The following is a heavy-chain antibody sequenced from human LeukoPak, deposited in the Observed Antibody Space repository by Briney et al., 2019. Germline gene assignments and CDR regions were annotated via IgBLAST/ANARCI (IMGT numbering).Heavy chain of an antibody. J-gene: IGHJ4*02. CDR1: GDSVSSNFVT. CDR3: AKVRGGIFDF. V-gene: IGHV6-1*01. D-gene: IGHD2-15*01. Sequence: TSQTLSLTCAISGDSVSSNFVTWNWIRQSPSRGLEWLGRTYYSSKWRDDYAVSVKSRITINPDTFKNQFPLHLNSLTPGDTAVYYCAKVRGGIFDFWGEGTPVTVS. CDR2: TYYSSKWRD.